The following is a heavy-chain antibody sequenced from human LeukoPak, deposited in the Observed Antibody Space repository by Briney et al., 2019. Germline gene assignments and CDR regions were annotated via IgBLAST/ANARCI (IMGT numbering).Heavy chain of an antibody. D-gene: IGHD2-15*01. Sequence: TSETLSLTCTVSAGSISSSSYYWGWIRQPPGKGLEWIGSIYYSGSTYYNPSLKSRVTISVDTSKNQFSLKLSSVTAADTAVYYCARHTYCSGGSCYDYWGQGTLVTVSS. J-gene: IGHJ4*02. V-gene: IGHV4-39*01. CDR3: ARHTYCSGGSCYDY. CDR1: AGSISSSSYY. CDR2: IYYSGST.